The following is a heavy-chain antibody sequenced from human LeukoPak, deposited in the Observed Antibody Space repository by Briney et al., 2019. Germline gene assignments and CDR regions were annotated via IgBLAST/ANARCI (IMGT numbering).Heavy chain of an antibody. J-gene: IGHJ6*03. CDR3: ASVLVAVVPGAPTLPQYYMDV. CDR2: IYYSGST. D-gene: IGHD2-2*01. Sequence: SETLSLTCTVSGGSISSGDYYWSWIRQPPGKGLEWIGYIYYSGSTNYNPSLKSRVTISVDTSKNQFSLKLSSVTAADTAVYYCASVLVAVVPGAPTLPQYYMDVWGKGTTVTVSS. V-gene: IGHV4-61*08. CDR1: GGSISSGDYY.